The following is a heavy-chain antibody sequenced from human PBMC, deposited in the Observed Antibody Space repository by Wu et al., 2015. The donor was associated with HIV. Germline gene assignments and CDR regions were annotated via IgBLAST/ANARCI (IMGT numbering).Heavy chain of an antibody. CDR2: IIPNTGGA. CDR1: GGTFSSYA. D-gene: IGHD2-21*01. CDR3: AAGIQSGGANY. V-gene: IGHV1-2*02. Sequence: QVQLVQSGAEVKKPGSSVKVSCKASGGTFSSYAISWVRQAPGQGLEWMGRIIPNTGGADSAQKFQGRVTLTRDTSISTAYLDLTWLRLDDSAVYYCAAGIQSGGANYWGQGTLVTVSS. J-gene: IGHJ4*02.